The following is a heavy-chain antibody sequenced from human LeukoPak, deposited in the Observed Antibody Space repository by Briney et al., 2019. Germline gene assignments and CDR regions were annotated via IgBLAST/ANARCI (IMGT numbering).Heavy chain of an antibody. CDR1: DDSITMYY. V-gene: IGHV4-59*01. J-gene: IGHJ6*03. Sequence: SETLSLTCTVSDDSITMYYWTWIRQPPGEGLWWMGYVDHAGGTKFNPSLNGRVTISTDTSNNFFSLRLRSVTAADTAVYFCARGRVSSSTWYSTYYYFFYMDFWGKGTTVTVSS. CDR2: VDHAGGT. D-gene: IGHD4-11*01. CDR3: ARGRVSSSTWYSTYYYFFYMDF.